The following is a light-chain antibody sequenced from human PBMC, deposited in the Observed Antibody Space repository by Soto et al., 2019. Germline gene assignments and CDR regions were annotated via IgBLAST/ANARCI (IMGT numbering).Light chain of an antibody. CDR2: DAS. V-gene: IGKV3-11*01. CDR3: QQRSNWPPFT. Sequence: EIVLTQSPATLSLSPGERATLSCRASQSVSRYLAWYQQKPGQAPRHLIYDASNKATGIPARFSGSGSGTDFTLTISSLELEDFAVYYCQQRSNWPPFTFGPGTNVDIK. CDR1: QSVSRY. J-gene: IGKJ3*01.